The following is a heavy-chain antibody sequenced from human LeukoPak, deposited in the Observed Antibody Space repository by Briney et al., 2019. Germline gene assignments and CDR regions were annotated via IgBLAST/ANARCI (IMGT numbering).Heavy chain of an antibody. CDR1: GFTFSSFG. J-gene: IGHJ4*02. CDR2: ISYDGRNE. Sequence: PGRSLRLSCAASGFTFSSFGMHWVRQAPGKGLEWVAVISYDGRNEYYADSVKGRFTISRDNSKNTVYLQMNSLRPEDTAVYYCAKDRHTVTTFDYWGQGTLVTASS. D-gene: IGHD4-11*01. CDR3: AKDRHTVTTFDY. V-gene: IGHV3-30*18.